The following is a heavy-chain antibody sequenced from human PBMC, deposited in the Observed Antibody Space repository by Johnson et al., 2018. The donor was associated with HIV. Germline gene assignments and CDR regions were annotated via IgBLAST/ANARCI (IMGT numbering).Heavy chain of an antibody. V-gene: IGHV3-13*01. CDR1: GFTFSSYD. J-gene: IGHJ3*02. CDR3: AIRGGRDAFDI. CDR2: IGTAGDT. D-gene: IGHD3-10*01. Sequence: VQLVESGGGLVQPGGSLRLSCAASGFTFSSYDMHWVRQATGKGLEWVSAIGTAGDTYYPGSVKGRFTISRDNAKNSLYLQMNSLRAEDTAVYYCAIRGGRDAFDIWGQGTMVTVSS.